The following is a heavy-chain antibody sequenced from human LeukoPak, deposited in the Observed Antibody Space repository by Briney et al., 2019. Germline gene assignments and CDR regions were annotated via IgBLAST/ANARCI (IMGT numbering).Heavy chain of an antibody. CDR2: IRSKANSYAT. V-gene: IGHV3-73*01. Sequence: GGSLRLSCTASGFDFSASSMHWVRQASGKGLEWVGRIRSKANSYATAYAASVKGRFTISRDDSKNTAYLQMNSLKTEDTAVYYCTTYSNYADFDYWGQGTLVTVSS. D-gene: IGHD4-11*01. J-gene: IGHJ4*02. CDR3: TTYSNYADFDY. CDR1: GFDFSASS.